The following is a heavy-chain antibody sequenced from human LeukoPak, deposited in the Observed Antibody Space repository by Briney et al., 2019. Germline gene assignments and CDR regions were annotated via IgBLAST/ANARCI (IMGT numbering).Heavy chain of an antibody. V-gene: IGHV1-18*01. CDR1: GYTFTNYG. Sequence: ASVKVSCKASGYTFTNYGISWMRQAPGQGLGWMGWITTYNGYTNYAQKFQGRVTMTTDTSTSTAYMELRSLRSDDAAVYYCARLSGGYYIFDYWSQGTLVTVSS. D-gene: IGHD1-26*01. CDR2: ITTYNGYT. J-gene: IGHJ4*02. CDR3: ARLSGGYYIFDY.